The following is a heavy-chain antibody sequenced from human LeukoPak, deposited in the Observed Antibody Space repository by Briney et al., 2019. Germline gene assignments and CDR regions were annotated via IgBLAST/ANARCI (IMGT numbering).Heavy chain of an antibody. CDR2: TMLVGSEK. CDR1: GFTFSSYW. V-gene: IGHV3-7*01. D-gene: IGHD6-13*01. Sequence: GSLRLSCAASGFTFSSYWMSWVRQAPGDGRKGVANTMLVGSEKYYVDSVKGRFTMSRDNAKNSLYLQMNSLRAEDTAVYYCARDGRTPSYSSSLGAFDIWGQGTMVPVSS. J-gene: IGHJ3*02. CDR3: ARDGRTPSYSSSLGAFDI.